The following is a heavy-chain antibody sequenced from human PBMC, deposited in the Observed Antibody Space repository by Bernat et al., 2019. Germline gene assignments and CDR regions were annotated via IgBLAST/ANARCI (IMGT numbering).Heavy chain of an antibody. Sequence: QVQLVESGGGVVQPGRSLRLSCAASGFTFSSYGMHWVRQAPGKGLEWVAVIWYDGSNKYYADSVKGRFTISRDNSKNTLYLQMNSLRAEDTAEYYCARDLALGSSWYCYYYGMDVWGQGTTVTVSS. CDR1: GFTFSSYG. V-gene: IGHV3-33*01. D-gene: IGHD6-13*01. CDR3: ARDLALGSSWYCYYYGMDV. CDR2: IWYDGSNK. J-gene: IGHJ6*02.